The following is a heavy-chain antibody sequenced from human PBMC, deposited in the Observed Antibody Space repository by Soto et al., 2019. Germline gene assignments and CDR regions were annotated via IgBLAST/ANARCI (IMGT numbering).Heavy chain of an antibody. CDR2: IIPIFGTA. CDR3: ARNIVATTNYYCYGMDV. D-gene: IGHD5-12*01. Sequence: QVQLVQSGAEVKKPGSSVKVSCKASGGTFSSYAISWVRQAPGQGLEWMGGIIPIFGTANYAQKFQGRVTITADESTSTAYMELSSLRSEDTAVYYCARNIVATTNYYCYGMDVWGQGTTVTVSS. V-gene: IGHV1-69*01. J-gene: IGHJ6*02. CDR1: GGTFSSYA.